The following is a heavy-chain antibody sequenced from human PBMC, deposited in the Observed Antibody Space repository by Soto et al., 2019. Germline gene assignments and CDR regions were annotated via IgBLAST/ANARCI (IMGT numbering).Heavy chain of an antibody. CDR2: ISAYNGNT. Sequence: ASVKVSCKASGYTFTSYGISWVRQAPGQGLEWMGWISAYNGNTNYAQKLQGRVTMTTDTSTSTAYMELRSLRSDDTAVYYCAKTDYECICERYRPPPYWGQGTLVPVSS. J-gene: IGHJ4*01. CDR3: AKTDYECICERYRPPPY. V-gene: IGHV1-18*01. D-gene: IGHD3-16*02. CDR1: GYTFTSYG.